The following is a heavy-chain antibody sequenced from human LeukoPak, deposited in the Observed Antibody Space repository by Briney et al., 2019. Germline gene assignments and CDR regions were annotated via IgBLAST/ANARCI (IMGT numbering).Heavy chain of an antibody. D-gene: IGHD1-26*01. CDR2: IYYSGST. Sequence: SETLSLTCTVSGGSISSYYWSWIRQPPRKGLEWIGYIYYSGSTNYNPSLKSRVTISVDTSKNQFSLKLSPVTAADTAVYYCARDVPMYSGSHLYYYMDVWGKGTTVTVSS. CDR1: GGSISSYY. V-gene: IGHV4-59*01. J-gene: IGHJ6*03. CDR3: ARDVPMYSGSHLYYYMDV.